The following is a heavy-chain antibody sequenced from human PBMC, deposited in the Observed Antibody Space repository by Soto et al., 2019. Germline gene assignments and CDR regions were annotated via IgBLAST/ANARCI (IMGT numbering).Heavy chain of an antibody. D-gene: IGHD2-15*01. V-gene: IGHV3-66*01. CDR3: ARSSKYIGYCSGGSCPDY. J-gene: IGHJ4*02. CDR1: GFTVSTNY. Sequence: GGSLRLSCAASGFTVSTNYMSWVRQAPGKGLEWVSVIYSGGSTYYADSVKGRFTISRDNSKNTLYLQMNSLRAEDTAVDYCARSSKYIGYCSGGSCPDYWGQGTLVTVSS. CDR2: IYSGGST.